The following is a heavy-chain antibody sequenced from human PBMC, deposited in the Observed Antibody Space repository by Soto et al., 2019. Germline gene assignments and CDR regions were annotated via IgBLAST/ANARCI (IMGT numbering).Heavy chain of an antibody. V-gene: IGHV4-59*01. J-gene: IGHJ6*02. D-gene: IGHD2-21*02. Sequence: SDTLSLTSNVSGRPISVYYWSWIRQPPGKGLEWIGYMYNTGSTVYNPSFKSRVTISVDTSKNQFSLKLNSVTAADTAVYYCARDLWGYCGTDCYPLDVWGQGTTVT. CDR2: MYNTGST. CDR3: ARDLWGYCGTDCYPLDV. CDR1: GRPISVYY.